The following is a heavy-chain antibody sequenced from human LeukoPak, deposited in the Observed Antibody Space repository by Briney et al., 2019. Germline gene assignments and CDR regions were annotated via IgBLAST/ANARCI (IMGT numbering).Heavy chain of an antibody. Sequence: ASVKVSCKASGYTFTSYYIHWVRQAPGQGLEWMGIINPSGGSTSYAQKFQGRVTMTRDTSTSTVYMELSSLRSEDTAVYYCARDSAMVRGRPYYLDYWGQGTLVTVSS. V-gene: IGHV1-46*01. J-gene: IGHJ4*02. CDR1: GYTFTSYY. D-gene: IGHD3-10*01. CDR3: ARDSAMVRGRPYYLDY. CDR2: INPSGGST.